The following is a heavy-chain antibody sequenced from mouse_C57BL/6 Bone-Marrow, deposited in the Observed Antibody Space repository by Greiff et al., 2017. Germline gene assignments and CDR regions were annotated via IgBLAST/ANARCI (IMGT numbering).Heavy chain of an antibody. CDR1: GFNIKDDY. V-gene: IGHV14-4*01. CDR2: IDPENGDT. D-gene: IGHD2-2*01. CDR3: TTKGYDGGWYFDV. J-gene: IGHJ1*03. Sequence: VQLQQSGAELVRPGASVKLSCTASGFNIKDDYMHWVKQRPEQGLEWFGWIDPENGDTEYASKFQGKATITADTSSNTAYLQLSSLTSEDTAVYYCTTKGYDGGWYFDVWGTGTTVTVSS.